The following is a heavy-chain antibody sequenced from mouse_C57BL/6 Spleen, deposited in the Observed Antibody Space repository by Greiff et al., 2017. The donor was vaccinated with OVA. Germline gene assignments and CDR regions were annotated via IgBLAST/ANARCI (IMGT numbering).Heavy chain of an antibody. V-gene: IGHV1-69*01. CDR1: GYTFTSYW. Sequence: QVQLQQPGAELVMPGASVKLSCKASGYTFTSYWMHWVKQRPGQGLEWIGEIDPSDSYTNYNQKFKGKSTLTVDKCSSTAYMQLSSLTSEDSAVYYCAKWRDGFAYWGQGTLVTVSA. J-gene: IGHJ3*01. CDR3: AKWRDGFAY. CDR2: IDPSDSYT.